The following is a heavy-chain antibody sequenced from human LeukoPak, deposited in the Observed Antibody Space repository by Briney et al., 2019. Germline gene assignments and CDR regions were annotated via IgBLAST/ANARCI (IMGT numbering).Heavy chain of an antibody. CDR2: IYPGDSDT. CDR1: GYSFTSYW. J-gene: IGHJ4*02. CDR3: ASFHGYSSSPTSFDY. Sequence: GESLKISCKGSGYSFTSYWIGWVRRLPGKGLEWMGIIYPGDSDTRYSPSFQGQVTISADKSISTAYLQWSSLKASDTAMYYCASFHGYSSSPTSFDYWGQGTLVTVSS. V-gene: IGHV5-51*01. D-gene: IGHD6-13*01.